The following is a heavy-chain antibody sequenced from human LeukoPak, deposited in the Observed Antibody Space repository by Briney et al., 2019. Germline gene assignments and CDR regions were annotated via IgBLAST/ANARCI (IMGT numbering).Heavy chain of an antibody. D-gene: IGHD2-21*02. CDR3: ARSRVTEGVYYFDY. CDR2: ISSNGGST. V-gene: IGHV3-64*01. J-gene: IGHJ4*02. Sequence: GGSLRLSCAASGFTFSSYAMHWVRQAPGKGLEYVSAISSNGGSTCYANSVKGRFTISRDNSKNTLYLQMGSLRAEDMAVYYCARSRVTEGVYYFDYWGQGTLVTVSS. CDR1: GFTFSSYA.